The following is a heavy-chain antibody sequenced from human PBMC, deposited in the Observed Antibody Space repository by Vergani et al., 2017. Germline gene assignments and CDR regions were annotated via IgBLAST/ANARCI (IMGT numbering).Heavy chain of an antibody. CDR3: ARGRRWLQSGVDY. CDR1: GGSFSGYY. D-gene: IGHD5-24*01. CDR2: IKHSGST. V-gene: IGHV4-34*01. Sequence: QVQLQQWGAGLLKPSETLSLTCAVYGGSFSGYYWSWIRQPPGKGLEWIGEIKHSGSTNYNPSLKSRVTISGDTSKNQFSLKLSSVAAADTAVYYCARGRRWLQSGVDYWGQGTLVTVSS. J-gene: IGHJ4*02.